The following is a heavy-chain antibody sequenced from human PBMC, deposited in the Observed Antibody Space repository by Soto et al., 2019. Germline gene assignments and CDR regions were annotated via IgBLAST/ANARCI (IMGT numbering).Heavy chain of an antibody. J-gene: IGHJ4*02. Sequence: SETLSLTCTVSGGCISSGGYYWSWIRQHPGKGLEWIGYIYYSGSTYYNPSLKSRVTISVDTSKNQFSLKLSSVTAADTAVYYCARETPPSYYDYVWGSYPIDYWGQGTLVTVSS. CDR2: IYYSGST. D-gene: IGHD3-16*02. CDR3: ARETPPSYYDYVWGSYPIDY. CDR1: GGCISSGGYY. V-gene: IGHV4-31*03.